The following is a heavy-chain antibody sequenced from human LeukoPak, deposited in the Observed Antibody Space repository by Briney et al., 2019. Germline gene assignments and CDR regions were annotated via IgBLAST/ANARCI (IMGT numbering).Heavy chain of an antibody. CDR3: AREGPSSSSCFDY. CDR1: GFTFSSYE. J-gene: IGHJ4*02. V-gene: IGHV3-48*03. D-gene: IGHD6-13*01. Sequence: GGSLRLSCAASGFTFSSYEMNWVRQAPGKGLEWVSYISSSGSTIYYADSVKGRFTISRDNAKSSLYLQMNSLRAEDTAVYYCAREGPSSSSCFDYWGQGTLVTVSS. CDR2: ISSSGSTI.